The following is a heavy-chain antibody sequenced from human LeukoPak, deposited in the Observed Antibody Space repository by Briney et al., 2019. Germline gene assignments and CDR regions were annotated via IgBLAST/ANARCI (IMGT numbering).Heavy chain of an antibody. V-gene: IGHV4-39*01. CDR3: AKSRGQYQLVSYDPYFDY. CDR2: ISYSGST. CDR1: GGSISSSSYY. D-gene: IGHD2-2*01. J-gene: IGHJ4*02. Sequence: SETLSLTCTVSGGSISSSSYYWGWIRQPPGKVLEWIGSISYSGSTFYNPSLKSRVTMSVDTSKNQFSLKLSSVTAADTAVYFCAKSRGQYQLVSYDPYFDYWGQGTLVTVSS.